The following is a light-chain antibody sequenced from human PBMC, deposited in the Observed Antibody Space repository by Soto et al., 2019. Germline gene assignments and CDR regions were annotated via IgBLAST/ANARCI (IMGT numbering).Light chain of an antibody. V-gene: IGKV3-20*01. J-gene: IGKJ2*01. CDR1: QSVSSRN. CDR3: LRYGDSPPAYT. CDR2: GAS. Sequence: EIVLTQSPGTVSLSPGERATLSCRASQSVSSRNLAWYRQKPGQAPSLLTFGASNRATGIPDRFSGSGSGTDFTLTISRLEPEDCAVYYCLRYGDSPPAYTCGQGTKLEIK.